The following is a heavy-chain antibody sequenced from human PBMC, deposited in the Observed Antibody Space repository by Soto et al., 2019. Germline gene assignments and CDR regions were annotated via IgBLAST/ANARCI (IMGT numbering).Heavy chain of an antibody. J-gene: IGHJ4*02. D-gene: IGHD5-12*01. CDR1: GFTFSSYA. CDR2: ISGSGGST. Sequence: EVQLLESGGGLVQPGGSLRLSCAASGFTFSSYAMSWVRQAPGKGLEWVSAISGSGGSTYYADSVKGRFTISRDNSKNTLYLPMNSLRAEDTAVYYCARDLDGYNRPLDYWGQGTLVTVSS. CDR3: ARDLDGYNRPLDY. V-gene: IGHV3-23*01.